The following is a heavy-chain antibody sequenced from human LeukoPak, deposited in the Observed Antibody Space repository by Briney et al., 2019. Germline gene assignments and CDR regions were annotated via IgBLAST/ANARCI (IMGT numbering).Heavy chain of an antibody. CDR1: GFTFSSYA. V-gene: IGHV3-23*01. J-gene: IGHJ4*02. D-gene: IGHD2-15*01. CDR2: ISGSGGST. CDR3: TTRSPARYCSDGACYSSADY. Sequence: GGSLRLSCAASGFTFSSYAMSWVRQAPGKGLEWASAISGSGGSTYYADSVKGRFTISRGNSKNTLYLQMNSLNTEDTAMYYCTTRSPARYCSDGACYSSADYWGQGTLVTVSS.